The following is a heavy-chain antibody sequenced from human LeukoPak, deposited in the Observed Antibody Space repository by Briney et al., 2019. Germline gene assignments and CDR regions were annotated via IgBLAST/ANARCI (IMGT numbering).Heavy chain of an antibody. CDR1: VGSLSSSIYS. V-gene: IGHV4-39*01. Sequence: PSETLSLTCTVSVGSLSSSIYSWGWIRQPPGKGLEWIASIYYGGNTNYNPSRESRVIISIDTSKNQLSLNVNSVIAADTAVYYCARAGTSGRAPGQHNWFDPWGQGTLVTVSS. CDR2: IYYGGNT. CDR3: ARAGTSGRAPGQHNWFDP. J-gene: IGHJ5*02. D-gene: IGHD3-10*01.